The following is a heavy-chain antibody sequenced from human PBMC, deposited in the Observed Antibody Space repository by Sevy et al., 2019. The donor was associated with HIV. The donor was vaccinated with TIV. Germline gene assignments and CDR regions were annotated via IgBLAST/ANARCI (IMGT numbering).Heavy chain of an antibody. Sequence: SETLSLTCTVSGGSIINYFWSWIRQPPGKGLEWIGYIYDSRSTTYNPSLKSRVTISVDTSKNQFSLKLTSVTAADTAVYYCASGESTVTTFEYWGQGNLVTVSS. J-gene: IGHJ4*02. V-gene: IGHV4-59*01. CDR1: GGSIINYF. CDR2: IYDSRST. D-gene: IGHD4-17*01. CDR3: ASGESTVTTFEY.